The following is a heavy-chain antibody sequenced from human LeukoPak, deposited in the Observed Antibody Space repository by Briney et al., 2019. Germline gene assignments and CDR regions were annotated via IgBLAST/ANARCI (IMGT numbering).Heavy chain of an antibody. CDR3: AREGYSSSWYRPSYFGY. CDR2: IYTSGST. D-gene: IGHD6-13*01. CDR1: GGSISSYY. Sequence: SETLSLTCTVSGGSISSYYWSWIRQPAGKGLEWIGRIYTSGSTNYNPSLKSRVTMSVDTSKNQFSLKLSSVTAADTAVYYCAREGYSSSWYRPSYFGYWGQGTLVTVSS. V-gene: IGHV4-4*07. J-gene: IGHJ4*02.